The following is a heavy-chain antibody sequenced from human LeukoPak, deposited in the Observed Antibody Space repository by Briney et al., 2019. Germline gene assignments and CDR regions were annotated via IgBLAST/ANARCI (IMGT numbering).Heavy chain of an antibody. CDR2: IYYSGST. D-gene: IGHD6-6*01. V-gene: IGHV4-61*10. Sequence: PSETLSLTCTVSGGSISSGTYYWGYIRQPAGKGLEWIGYIYYSGSTNYNPSLKSRVTISVDTSKNQFSLKLSSVTAADTAVYYCASGYPSHYSSSLHFDYWGQGTLVTVSS. CDR3: ASGYPSHYSSSLHFDY. J-gene: IGHJ4*02. CDR1: GGSISSGTYY.